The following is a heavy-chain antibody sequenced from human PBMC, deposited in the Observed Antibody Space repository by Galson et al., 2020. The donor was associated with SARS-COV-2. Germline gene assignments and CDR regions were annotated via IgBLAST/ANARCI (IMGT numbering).Heavy chain of an antibody. CDR2: KYYSGTT. D-gene: IGHD6-19*01. V-gene: IGHV4-39*01. Sequence: SETLSLTCIVSGGSISNSSYYWGWIRQPPGKGLEWIGSKYYSGTTYYNPSLKSRATISLDTSRNEFALTLSSATAADSAVYYCARQVEQWLFTPNWFFYMDVWGKGTTVIVSS. CDR1: GGSISNSSYY. J-gene: IGHJ6*03. CDR3: ARQVEQWLFTPNWFFYMDV.